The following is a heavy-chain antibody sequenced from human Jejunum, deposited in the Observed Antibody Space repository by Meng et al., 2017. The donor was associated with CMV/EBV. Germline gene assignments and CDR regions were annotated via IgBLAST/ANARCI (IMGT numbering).Heavy chain of an antibody. CDR3: GDPPAGY. CDR2: IFHSGAT. V-gene: IGHV4-4*02. CDR1: GGSLIGTNW. Sequence: HVQLQESGPGLVRPSGTLSLTCVVSGGSLIGTNWWNWVRQPPGGGLEWIGEIFHSGATNLSPSLKSRVTISIDNSKNQFSLKLTSVTAADTAVYFCGDPPAGYWGQGVLVTVSS. J-gene: IGHJ4*02.